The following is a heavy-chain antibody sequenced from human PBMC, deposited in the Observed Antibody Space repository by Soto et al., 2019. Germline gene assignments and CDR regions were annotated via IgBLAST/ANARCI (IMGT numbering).Heavy chain of an antibody. CDR1: GFTFSRYW. J-gene: IGHJ4*02. V-gene: IGHV3-74*01. D-gene: IGHD6-19*01. CDR3: ARDRGSGWHLDYFDY. Sequence: GGSLRLSCAASGFTFSRYWMHWVRQAPGKGLVWVAHINNDGSTTQYADSVKGQFTISRDNGKKTLYLQMNSLRADDTGVYYCARDRGSGWHLDYFDYWGQGTQVTVYS. CDR2: INNDGSTT.